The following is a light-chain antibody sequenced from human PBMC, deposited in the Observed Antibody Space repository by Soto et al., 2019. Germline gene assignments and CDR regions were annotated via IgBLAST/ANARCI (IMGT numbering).Light chain of an antibody. CDR2: INYDGTH. J-gene: IGLJ3*02. V-gene: IGLV4-69*01. Sequence: QAVVTQSPSASASLGASVKLTYTLSSGYSTNAIAWHQQQSEKGPRFLMKINYDGTHSKGDGFFDRFSGSSSGAERHLSISSLQSEDEADYYCQSLGTGIQVFGGGTKVTVL. CDR3: QSLGTGIQV. CDR1: SGYSTNA.